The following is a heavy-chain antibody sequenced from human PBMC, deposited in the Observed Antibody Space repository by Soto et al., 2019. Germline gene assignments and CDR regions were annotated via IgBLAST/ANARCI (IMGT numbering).Heavy chain of an antibody. CDR1: GYTFTSYA. V-gene: IGHV1-3*01. CDR2: INAGNGNT. D-gene: IGHD3-3*01. Sequence: ASVKVSCKASGYTFTSYAMHWVRQAPGQRLEWIGWINAGNGNTKYSQKFQGRVTITTDTSTSTAYMELRSLRSDDTAVYYCARDRATIFGVVITSYYYYGMDVWGQGTTVTVSS. CDR3: ARDRATIFGVVITSYYYYGMDV. J-gene: IGHJ6*02.